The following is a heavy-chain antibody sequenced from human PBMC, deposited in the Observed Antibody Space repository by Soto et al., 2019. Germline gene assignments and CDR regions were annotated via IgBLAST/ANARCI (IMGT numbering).Heavy chain of an antibody. CDR3: VRDANRYASGSYGMDV. CDR2: IYYSGTT. Sequence: QVQLQESGPGLVKPSQTLSLTCTVSGGSISSGGYYWSWTRQHPGKGLEWIGYIYYSGTTYYNPSLKSRVTISADTSKNQFSLKLSSVTAADTAVYYCVRDANRYASGSYGMDVWGQGTTVTVSS. D-gene: IGHD3-10*01. J-gene: IGHJ6*02. CDR1: GGSISSGGYY. V-gene: IGHV4-31*03.